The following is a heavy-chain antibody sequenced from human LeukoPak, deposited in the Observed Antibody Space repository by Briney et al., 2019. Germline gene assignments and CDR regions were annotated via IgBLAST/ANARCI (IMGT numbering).Heavy chain of an antibody. CDR1: GGSISSGDYS. V-gene: IGHV4-34*01. Sequence: PSETLSLTCVVSGGSISSGDYSWSWIRQPPGKGLEWIGEINHSGSTNYNPSLKSRVTISVDTSKNQFSLKLSSVTAADTAVYYCARGRGITMVRIGGYFDYWGQGTLVTVSS. CDR3: ARGRGITMVRIGGYFDY. CDR2: INHSGST. J-gene: IGHJ4*02. D-gene: IGHD3-10*01.